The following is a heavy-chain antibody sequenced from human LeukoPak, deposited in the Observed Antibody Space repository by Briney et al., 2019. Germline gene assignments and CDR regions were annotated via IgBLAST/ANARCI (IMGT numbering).Heavy chain of an antibody. D-gene: IGHD1-26*01. CDR3: ARDFYSGDFIVGATSAFDI. CDR1: GYTFTNYG. CDR2: ISAYNGDT. V-gene: IGHV1-18*01. J-gene: IGHJ3*02. Sequence: ASVKVSCKASGYTFTNYGISWVRQAPGQGLEWMGWISAYNGDTNYAQKLQGRVTMTTYTSTSTAYMEVRSLRSEDTAGYYCARDFYSGDFIVGATSAFDIWGQGTMVTVSS.